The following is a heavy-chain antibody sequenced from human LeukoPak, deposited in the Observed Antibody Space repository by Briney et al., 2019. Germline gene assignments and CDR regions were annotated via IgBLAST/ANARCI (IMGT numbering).Heavy chain of an antibody. Sequence: GGSLRLSCAASGFTFSSYWMHWVRQAPGKGLVWVSRINSDESSTSYADSVKGRFTISRDNAKNTLYLQMNSLRAEDTAVYYCARAGYCGGDCYFWASSYYYYMDVWGKGTTVTVSS. J-gene: IGHJ6*03. CDR1: GFTFSSYW. CDR2: INSDESST. V-gene: IGHV3-74*01. CDR3: ARAGYCGGDCYFWASSYYYYMDV. D-gene: IGHD2-21*02.